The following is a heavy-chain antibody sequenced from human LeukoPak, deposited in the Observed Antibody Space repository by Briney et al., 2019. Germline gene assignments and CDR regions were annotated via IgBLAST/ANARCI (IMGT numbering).Heavy chain of an antibody. CDR3: ARDHFSSSWSSYYFDY. D-gene: IGHD6-13*01. CDR1: GYTFTSYG. J-gene: IGHJ4*02. V-gene: IGHV1-18*01. Sequence: ASVKVSCKPSGYTFTSYGISWVRQAPGQGLEGMGWISAYNGNTNYAQKLQGRVTMTTDTSTSTAYMELRSLRSDDTAVYYCARDHFSSSWSSYYFDYWGQGTLVTGSS. CDR2: ISAYNGNT.